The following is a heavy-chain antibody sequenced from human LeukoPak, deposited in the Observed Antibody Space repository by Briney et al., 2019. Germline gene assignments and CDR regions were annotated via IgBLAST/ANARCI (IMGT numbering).Heavy chain of an antibody. Sequence: GGSLRLSCAASGFTFSSYAMSWVRQAPGKGLVWVSRIKGDGSHTIYADSVKGRFTISRDNAKSTLYLQMKSLRAEDTAVYYCVRDWDHFDFDSWGLGTLVTVSS. CDR2: IKGDGSHT. CDR1: GFTFSSYA. D-gene: IGHD3-9*01. V-gene: IGHV3-74*01. CDR3: VRDWDHFDFDS. J-gene: IGHJ5*01.